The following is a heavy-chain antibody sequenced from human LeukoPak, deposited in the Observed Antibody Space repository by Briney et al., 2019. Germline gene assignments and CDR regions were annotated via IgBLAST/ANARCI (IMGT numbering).Heavy chain of an antibody. CDR2: ISGSGGTT. CDR3: AKGRYYYYYMDV. Sequence: PGGSLRLSCAASGFTFSSYGMSWVRQAPGKGLEWFSAISGSGGTTYYADSVKGRFTISRDNSKNTLYLQMNSLRAEDTAIYYCAKGRYYYYYMDVWGKGTTVTISS. V-gene: IGHV3-23*01. CDR1: GFTFSSYG. J-gene: IGHJ6*03.